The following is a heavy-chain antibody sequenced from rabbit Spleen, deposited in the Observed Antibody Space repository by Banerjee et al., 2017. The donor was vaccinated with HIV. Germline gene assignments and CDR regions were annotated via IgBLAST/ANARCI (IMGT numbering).Heavy chain of an antibody. D-gene: IGHD2-1*01. CDR3: AREGDGGYGDLGL. CDR1: GFIVSSYL. CDR2: IYAGSSGDT. J-gene: IGHJ4*01. V-gene: IGHV1S40*01. Sequence: QSLEESGGDLVKPGASLTLTCTASGFIVSSYLMYWVRQAPGKGVEWIARIYAGSSGDTGYASWAKGRFTISSISSTTVTLQMTSLTAADTATYFCAREGDGGYGDLGLWGPGTLVTVS.